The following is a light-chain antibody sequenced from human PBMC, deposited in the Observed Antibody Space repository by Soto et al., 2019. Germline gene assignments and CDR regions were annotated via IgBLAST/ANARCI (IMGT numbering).Light chain of an antibody. J-gene: IGKJ4*01. Sequence: EIVMTQSPATLSVSPGERATLSCRASQSVSSNLPWYQQKPGQAPRLLISGASTRAPGIPARFSGSGSGTEFTLTISSLKSEDFAVYYCQQYNNWPHLTFGGGNNVEIK. CDR1: QSVSSN. V-gene: IGKV3-15*01. CDR3: QQYNNWPHLT. CDR2: GAS.